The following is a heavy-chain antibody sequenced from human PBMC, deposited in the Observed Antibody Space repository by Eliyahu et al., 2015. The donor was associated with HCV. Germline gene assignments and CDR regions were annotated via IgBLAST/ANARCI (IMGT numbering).Heavy chain of an antibody. CDR3: ARGSIVGATIRGWYFDL. D-gene: IGHD1-26*01. J-gene: IGHJ2*01. V-gene: IGHV4-34*02. Sequence: QVQLQQWGAGLLKPSETLSLTCAVYGGSFSGYYWNWIRQPPGKGLEWIGEINHSGSTNYNPSLKSRVTISVDTSKNQFSLKLSSVTAADTAVYYCARGSIVGATIRGWYFDLWGRGTLVSVSS. CDR1: GGSFSGYY. CDR2: INHSGST.